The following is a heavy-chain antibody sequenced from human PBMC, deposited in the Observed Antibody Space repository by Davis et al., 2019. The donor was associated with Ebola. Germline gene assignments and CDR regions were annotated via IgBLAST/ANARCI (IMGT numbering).Heavy chain of an antibody. CDR2: ISGSGGST. CDR3: AKYGDYHYFDY. D-gene: IGHD4-17*01. CDR1: GFTFSSYA. Sequence: GESLNISCAASGFTFSSYAMSWVRQAPGKGLEWVSAISGSGGSTYYADSVKGRFTISRDNSKNTLYLQMNSLRAEDTAVYYCAKYGDYHYFDYWGQGTLVTVSS. V-gene: IGHV3-23*01. J-gene: IGHJ4*02.